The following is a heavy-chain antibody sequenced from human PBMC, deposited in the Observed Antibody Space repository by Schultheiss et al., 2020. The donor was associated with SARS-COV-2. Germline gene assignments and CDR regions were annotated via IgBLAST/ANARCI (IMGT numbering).Heavy chain of an antibody. D-gene: IGHD5-12*01. CDR3: ARVRLPGPGYFDY. V-gene: IGHV3-21*04. CDR2: VSSSSGYI. CDR1: GFTFSDYS. J-gene: IGHJ4*02. Sequence: GGSLRLSCAASGFTFSDYSMNWVRQAPGKGLEWVSSVSSSSGYIYYADSVKGRFTISRDNAKNSLYLQMNSLRVEDTAVYYCARVRLPGPGYFDYWGQGTLVTVSS.